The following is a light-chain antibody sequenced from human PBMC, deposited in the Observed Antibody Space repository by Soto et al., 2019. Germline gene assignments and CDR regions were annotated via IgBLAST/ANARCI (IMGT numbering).Light chain of an antibody. CDR3: QYCGSSPLT. CDR1: QRVGGSD. J-gene: IGKJ4*01. V-gene: IGKV3-20*01. CDR2: STS. Sequence: EIVLTQSLGTLSLSPGERAILSCRATQRVGGSDLAWYQQKPGQTPRLLIYSTSDRASSTPDRFSGSGSGTDFTLTISSLEPEDFAVYYCQYCGSSPLTFGGGTKVE.